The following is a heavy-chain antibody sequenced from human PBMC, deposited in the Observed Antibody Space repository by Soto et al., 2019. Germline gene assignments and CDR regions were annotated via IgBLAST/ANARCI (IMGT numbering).Heavy chain of an antibody. D-gene: IGHD5-18*01. CDR2: IIPIFGTA. J-gene: IGHJ6*02. CDR1: GGTFSTYA. CDR3: ARAAYSYGTAYLSYYYGMDV. Sequence: SVKVSCKASGGTFSTYAISWVRQALGQGLEWVGGIIPIFGTANYAQKFQGRVTITADESTSTAYMEPSSLRSEDTAVYYCARAAYSYGTAYLSYYYGMDVWGQGTTVTVSS. V-gene: IGHV1-69*13.